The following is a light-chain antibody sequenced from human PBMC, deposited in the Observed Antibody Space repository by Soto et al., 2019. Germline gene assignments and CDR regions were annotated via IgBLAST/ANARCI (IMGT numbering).Light chain of an antibody. CDR3: SSYTSSSTLGL. V-gene: IGLV2-14*03. CDR2: DVT. CDR1: SSDVGGYNY. J-gene: IGLJ2*01. Sequence: QSVLTQPASVSGSPGQSITISCTGTSSDVGGYNYVSWYQHHPGKAPKLLIYDVTYRPSGVSDRFSGSKSGNTASLTISGLQAEDEADYYCSSYTSSSTLGLFGGGTQLTVL.